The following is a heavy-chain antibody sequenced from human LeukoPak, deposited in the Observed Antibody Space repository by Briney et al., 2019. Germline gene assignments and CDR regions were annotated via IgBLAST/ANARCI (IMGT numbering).Heavy chain of an antibody. V-gene: IGHV3-64D*09. CDR1: GFTFSSYA. Sequence: PGRSLRLSCSASGFTFSSYAMHWVRQAPGKGLEYVSAISSNGGSTYYADSVKGRFTISRDNSKNTLYLQMSSLRAEDTAVYYCVKEYYDSSGYYLDYWGQGTLVTVSS. CDR2: ISSNGGST. D-gene: IGHD3-22*01. CDR3: VKEYYDSSGYYLDY. J-gene: IGHJ4*02.